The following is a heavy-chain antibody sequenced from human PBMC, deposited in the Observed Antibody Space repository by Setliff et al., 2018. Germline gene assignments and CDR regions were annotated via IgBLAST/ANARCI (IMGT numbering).Heavy chain of an antibody. J-gene: IGHJ4*02. V-gene: IGHV3-23*01. CDR3: AKGYYYDSSGY. CDR1: GFTFSSYA. CDR2: ISGSGGST. Sequence: PGGSLRLSCAASGFTFSSYAMSWVRQAPGKGLEWVSAISGSGGSTYYADSVKGRFIISRDNSENTLYLQMNSLRAEDTAIYYCAKGYYYDSSGYWGQGTLVTVSS. D-gene: IGHD3-22*01.